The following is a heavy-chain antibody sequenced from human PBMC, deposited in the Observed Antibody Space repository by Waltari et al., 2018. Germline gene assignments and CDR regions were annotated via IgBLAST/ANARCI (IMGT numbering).Heavy chain of an antibody. J-gene: IGHJ6*02. CDR3: ARGSSGWLKYYYYGMDV. D-gene: IGHD6-19*01. CDR1: GGSISSYY. Sequence: QVQLQESGPGLVKPSETLSLTCPVSGGSISSYYWSWIRQPPGKGLEWIGYIYYSGSTNYNPSLKSRVTISVDTSKNQFSLKLSSVTAADTAVYYCARGSSGWLKYYYYGMDVWGQGTTVTVSS. V-gene: IGHV4-59*01. CDR2: IYYSGST.